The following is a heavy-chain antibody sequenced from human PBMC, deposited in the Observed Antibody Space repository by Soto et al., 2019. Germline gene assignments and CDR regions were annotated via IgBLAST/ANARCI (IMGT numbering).Heavy chain of an antibody. CDR1: GFAFSGHT. CDR3: ARGDCSGGSCYGIDV. D-gene: IGHD2-15*01. V-gene: IGHV3-48*02. CDR2: IGNTLETI. J-gene: IGHJ6*02. Sequence: GGSLRLSCAASGFAFSGHTVNWVRQAPGKGLEWVAYIGNTLETIYYADSVKGRLIIYRADDMKSVFLHMSSLRDDDTAVYYCARGDCSGGSCYGIDVWGRGT.